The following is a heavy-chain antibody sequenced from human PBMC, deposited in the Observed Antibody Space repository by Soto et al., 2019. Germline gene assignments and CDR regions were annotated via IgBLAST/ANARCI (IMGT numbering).Heavy chain of an antibody. CDR2: IIPMFGTA. CDR1: GGTFSSYA. CDR3: ARGIDGGWYSYYFDY. Sequence: GASVKVSCKASGGTFSSYAISWVRQAPGQGLEWMGGIIPMFGTANYAQKFQGRVTITADESTSTAYMELSSLRSEDTAVYYCARGIDGGWYSYYFDYWGQGPLVTVS. J-gene: IGHJ4*02. D-gene: IGHD6-19*01. V-gene: IGHV1-69*13.